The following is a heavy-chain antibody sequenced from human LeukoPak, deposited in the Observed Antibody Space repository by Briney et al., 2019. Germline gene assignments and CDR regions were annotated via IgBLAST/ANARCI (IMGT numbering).Heavy chain of an antibody. Sequence: GGSLRLSCAASGFTFSDYYMSWIRRAPGKGLEWVSYISSSSSYTSYADSVKGRFTISRDNAKNSLYLQMNSLRAEDTAVYYCARKWQQPEGYYYGMDVWGKGTTVTVSS. CDR3: ARKWQQPEGYYYGMDV. D-gene: IGHD6-13*01. V-gene: IGHV3-11*06. CDR1: GFTFSDYY. J-gene: IGHJ6*04. CDR2: ISSSSSYT.